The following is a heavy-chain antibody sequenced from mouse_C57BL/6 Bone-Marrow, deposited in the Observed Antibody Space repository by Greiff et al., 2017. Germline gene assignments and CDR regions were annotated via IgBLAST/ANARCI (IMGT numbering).Heavy chain of an antibody. J-gene: IGHJ1*03. CDR1: GFTFSSYT. CDR3: PRQVTTVQARKFFDV. Sequence: DVQLVESGGGLVKPGGSLKLSCAASGFTFSSYTMSWVRQTPEKRLQWVAAISGGGGNTYYPDSVKGRFTISRDNDQNILYLQMSSLRSEDTSLYYCPRQVTTVQARKFFDVWGKGTTVTVSS. V-gene: IGHV5-9*01. D-gene: IGHD1-1*01. CDR2: ISGGGGNT.